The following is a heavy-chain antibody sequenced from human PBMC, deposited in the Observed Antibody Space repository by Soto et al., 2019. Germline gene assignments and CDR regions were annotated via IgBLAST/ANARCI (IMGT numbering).Heavy chain of an antibody. CDR3: AHRVLRTVFGLVTTTAIYFDF. CDR1: GFSLTTSGVG. CDR2: IYWDDDK. D-gene: IGHD3-3*01. Sequence: QITLNESGLTQVKPRQTLTLTCTFSGFSLTTSGVGVGWIRQSPGKAPEWLALIYWDDDKRYGPSLKSRLTITKDPSKNQVVLTMADLDPADTATYYCAHRVLRTVFGLVTTTAIYFDFWGQGTPVAVSS. V-gene: IGHV2-5*05. J-gene: IGHJ4*02.